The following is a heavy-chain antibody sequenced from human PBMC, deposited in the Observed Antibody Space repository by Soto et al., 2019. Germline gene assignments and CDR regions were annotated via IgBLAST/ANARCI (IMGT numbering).Heavy chain of an antibody. CDR3: AKDKGYNYDFWSCSPPALLY. Sequence: EVQLLESGGGLVQPGGSLRLSCVASGFTFSSYAMSWVRQAPGKGLEWVSGISGSGGTTYYADSVKGRLTISRDNSKHTLFLQMNSMRAEDTAVYYCAKDKGYNYDFWSCSPPALLYWGQGTLVTVSS. V-gene: IGHV3-23*01. J-gene: IGHJ4*02. CDR1: GFTFSSYA. D-gene: IGHD3-3*01. CDR2: ISGSGGTT.